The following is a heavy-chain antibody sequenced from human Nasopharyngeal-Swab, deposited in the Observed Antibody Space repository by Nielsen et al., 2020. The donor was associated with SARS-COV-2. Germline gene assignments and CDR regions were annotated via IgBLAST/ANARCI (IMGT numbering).Heavy chain of an antibody. Sequence: SETLSLTCTVSGGSISSYYWSWIRQPPGKGLEWIGYIYYSGSTNYNPSLKSRVTISVDTSKNQFSLKLSSVTAADTAVYYCAGTRVYYYGSGSSYWYFDLWGRGTLVTVSS. J-gene: IGHJ2*01. CDR1: GGSISSYY. CDR2: IYYSGST. CDR3: AGTRVYYYGSGSSYWYFDL. V-gene: IGHV4-59*08. D-gene: IGHD3-10*01.